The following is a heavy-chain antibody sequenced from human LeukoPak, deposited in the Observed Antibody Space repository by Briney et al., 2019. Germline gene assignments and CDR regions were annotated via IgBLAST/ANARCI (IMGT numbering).Heavy chain of an antibody. J-gene: IGHJ4*02. CDR3: ARVHRGGYCSSTNCYNDY. CDR1: GFTFGSYW. CDR2: IKQDGSEK. V-gene: IGHV3-7*01. D-gene: IGHD2-2*02. Sequence: GGSLRLSGAASGFTFGSYWRNWVRQAPGKRLELGANIKQDGSEKYYVHSVKVRFTISRDNAKNSLYMTMNSLRAEETAVYYCARVHRGGYCSSTNCYNDYWGQGTLVTVSS.